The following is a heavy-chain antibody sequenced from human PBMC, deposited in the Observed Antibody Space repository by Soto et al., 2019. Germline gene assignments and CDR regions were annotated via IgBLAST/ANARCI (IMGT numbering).Heavy chain of an antibody. J-gene: IGHJ6*02. CDR2: IYYSGST. D-gene: IGHD5-12*01. CDR3: ARAIVVTIGGMDV. V-gene: IGHV4-30-4*01. Sequence: TSETRSLTCTVSGGSISSADYYWSWVRQPPGKGLEWIGYIYYSGSTFVNPSLKSRATISKDMSRNEFSLRLNPVTAADTAVYYCARAIVVTIGGMDVWGQGTTVTV. CDR1: GGSISSADYY.